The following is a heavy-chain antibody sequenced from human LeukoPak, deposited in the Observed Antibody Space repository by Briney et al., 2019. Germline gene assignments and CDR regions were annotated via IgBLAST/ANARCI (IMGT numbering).Heavy chain of an antibody. Sequence: ASVKVSCKASGYTFTTYAMDWVRQAPGQGLEWMGWINTNTRTPTYAQGFTGRFVFSLDTSVSTAYLQISSLKAEDTAVYYCARGGVLRFLEWFGISGNNWFDPWGQGTLVTVSS. CDR3: ARGGVLRFLEWFGISGNNWFDP. J-gene: IGHJ5*02. CDR2: INTNTRTP. V-gene: IGHV7-4-1*02. D-gene: IGHD3-3*01. CDR1: GYTFTTYA.